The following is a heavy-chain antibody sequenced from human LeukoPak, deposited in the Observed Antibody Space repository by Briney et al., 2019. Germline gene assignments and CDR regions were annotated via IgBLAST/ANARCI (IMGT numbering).Heavy chain of an antibody. D-gene: IGHD5-12*01. J-gene: IGHJ4*02. CDR3: ARVGYIGYEYYFDY. Sequence: GASVKVSCKASGYTFTSYDINWVRQATGQGLEWMGWMNPNSGNTGYAQKFQGRVTITRNTSISTAYMELSSLRSEDTAVYYCARVGYIGYEYYFDYWGQGTLVTVSS. CDR2: MNPNSGNT. V-gene: IGHV1-8*03. CDR1: GYTFTSYD.